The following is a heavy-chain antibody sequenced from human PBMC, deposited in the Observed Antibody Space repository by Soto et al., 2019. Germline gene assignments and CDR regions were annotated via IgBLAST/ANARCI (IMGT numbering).Heavy chain of an antibody. CDR3: ASRYTDCGACDYQH. CDR1: GGTFSSYT. J-gene: IGHJ1*01. CDR2: IIPILGIA. Sequence: QVQLVQSGAEVKKPGSSVKVSCKASGGTFSSYTISWVRQAPGQGLEWMGRIIPILGIANYAQKSQGRVTITADKSTSTASMELSSLRSEDTAVYYCASRYTDCGACDYQHWGQGTLVTVSS. D-gene: IGHD2-2*02. V-gene: IGHV1-69*02.